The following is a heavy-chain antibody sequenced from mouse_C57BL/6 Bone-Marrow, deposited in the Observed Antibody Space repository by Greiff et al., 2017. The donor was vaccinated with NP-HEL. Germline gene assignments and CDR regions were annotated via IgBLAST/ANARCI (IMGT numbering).Heavy chain of an antibody. CDR2: IDPENGDT. CDR3: TLNCYGSSLAWFAY. J-gene: IGHJ3*01. Sequence: EVQLQQSGAELVRPGASVKLSCTASGFNIKDDYMYWVKQRPEQGLEWIGWIDPENGDTEYASKFQGKATITADTSSNTAYLQLSSLTSEDTAVYYCTLNCYGSSLAWFAYWGQGTLVTVSA. D-gene: IGHD1-1*01. V-gene: IGHV14-4*01. CDR1: GFNIKDDY.